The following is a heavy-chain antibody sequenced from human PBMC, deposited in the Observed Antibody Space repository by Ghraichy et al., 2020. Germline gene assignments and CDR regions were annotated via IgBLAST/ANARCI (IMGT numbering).Heavy chain of an antibody. CDR3: ARGAPGSLWFRRNFDF. CDR2: IKRPGST. Sequence: SETLSLTCAVYGGSFSGYYWSWIHQPPGKGLEWIGEIKRPGSTNYNPSLKSRVSISVDTSKNQFSLKLNSMTAADTAVYFCARGAPGSLWFRRNFDFWGQGTLVIVSS. V-gene: IGHV4-34*01. CDR1: GGSFSGYY. D-gene: IGHD3-10*01. J-gene: IGHJ4*02.